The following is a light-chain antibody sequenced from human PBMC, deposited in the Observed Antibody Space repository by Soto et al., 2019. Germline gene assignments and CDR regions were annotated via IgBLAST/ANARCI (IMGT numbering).Light chain of an antibody. CDR3: SSYAGSNNVV. J-gene: IGLJ2*01. Sequence: QSALTQPPSASGSPGQSVTISCTGTSSDVGGYNYISWYQQHPGKAPKLMIYEVNKRPSGVPDRFSGSKSGNTASLTVSGLQAEDEAEYYCSSYAGSNNVVFGGGTKLTGL. CDR1: SSDVGGYNY. CDR2: EVN. V-gene: IGLV2-8*01.